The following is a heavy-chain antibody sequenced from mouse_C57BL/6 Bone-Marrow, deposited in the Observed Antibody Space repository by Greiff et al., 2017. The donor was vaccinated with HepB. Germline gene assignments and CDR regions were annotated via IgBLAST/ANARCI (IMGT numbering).Heavy chain of an antibody. CDR1: GYTFTSYG. D-gene: IGHD1-1*01. CDR3: ARGGVVAPVAY. Sequence: VKLMESGAELARPGASVKLSCKASGYTFTSYGISWVKQRTGQGLEWIGEIYPRSGNTYYNEKFKGKATLAADKSSSTAYMELRSLTSEDSAVYFCARGGVVAPVAYWGQGTLVTVSA. V-gene: IGHV1-81*01. CDR2: IYPRSGNT. J-gene: IGHJ3*01.